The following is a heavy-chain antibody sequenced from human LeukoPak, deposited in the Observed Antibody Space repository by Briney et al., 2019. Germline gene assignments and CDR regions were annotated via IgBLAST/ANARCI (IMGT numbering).Heavy chain of an antibody. CDR1: GGSIRSDNSY. CDR3: ARGTKGITRAPSDY. D-gene: IGHD1-20*01. V-gene: IGHV4-61*02. J-gene: IGHJ4*02. Sequence: KPSETLSLTCTVSGGSIRSDNSYWSWIRHPAGKGLEWIGRIYTSGSTTYNPSLKSRVTISVDTSKNQFSLNLNSVTAADTAVYYCARGTKGITRAPSDYWGQGTLVTVSS. CDR2: IYTSGST.